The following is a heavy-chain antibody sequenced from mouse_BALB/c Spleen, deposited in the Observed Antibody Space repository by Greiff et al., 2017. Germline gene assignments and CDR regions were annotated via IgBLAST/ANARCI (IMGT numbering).Heavy chain of an antibody. Sequence: VQLKQSGAELVRPGALVKLSCKASGFNIKDYYMHWVKQRPEQGLEWIGWIDPENGNTIYDPKFQGKASITADTSSNTAYLQLSSLTSEDTAVYYCARGNYRGAMDYWGQGTSVTVSS. D-gene: IGHD2-1*01. CDR1: GFNIKDYY. CDR3: ARGNYRGAMDY. V-gene: IGHV14-1*02. CDR2: IDPENGNT. J-gene: IGHJ4*01.